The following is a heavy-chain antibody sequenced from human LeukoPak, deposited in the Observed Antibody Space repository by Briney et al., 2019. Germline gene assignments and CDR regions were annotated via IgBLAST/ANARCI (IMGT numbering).Heavy chain of an antibody. CDR1: GGSISSGNW. V-gene: IGHV4-4*02. J-gene: IGHJ6*03. CDR2: IFHNGTT. CDR3: AREGSRRLYMDV. Sequence: PSGTLSLTCVVSGGSISSGNWWSWVRPPPGKGLEWLGEIFHNGTTNYNPSLKSRVTISLDKSNNQFSLKLSSVTAADTAVYSCAREGSRRLYMDVWGKGTTVTVSS. D-gene: IGHD1-26*01.